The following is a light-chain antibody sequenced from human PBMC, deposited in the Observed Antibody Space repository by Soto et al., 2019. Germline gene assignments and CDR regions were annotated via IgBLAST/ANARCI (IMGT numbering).Light chain of an antibody. J-gene: IGKJ5*01. V-gene: IGKV3D-20*02. CDR2: GAS. CDR3: QQRSNWPPIT. CDR1: QSVNNNY. Sequence: EIVMTQSPTILSVSPGERATLSCRASQSVNNNYLTWYQQKPGQAPRLLIFGASSRATGIPDRFSGSGSGTDFTLTISSLEPEDAAVYYCQQRSNWPPITFGQGTRLEIK.